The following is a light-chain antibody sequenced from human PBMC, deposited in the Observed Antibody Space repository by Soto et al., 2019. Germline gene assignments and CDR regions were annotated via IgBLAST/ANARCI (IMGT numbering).Light chain of an antibody. CDR3: QQYNSYPYT. CDR1: QSISNW. Sequence: DIQMTQSPSTLSASVGDRVTITCRAGQSISNWLAWYQQKPGKAPKLLIYDASNLESGVPSRFSGSGSVTEFTLTISGLQPDDFATYYCQQYNSYPYTFGQGTKLEIK. V-gene: IGKV1-5*01. CDR2: DAS. J-gene: IGKJ2*01.